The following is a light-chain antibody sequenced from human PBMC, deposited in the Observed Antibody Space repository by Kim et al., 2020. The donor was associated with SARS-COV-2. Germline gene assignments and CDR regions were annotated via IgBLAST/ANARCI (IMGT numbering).Light chain of an antibody. CDR2: VATGVIVG. CDR1: NEYSNYN. Sequence: ELTQPPSASASLGASVTLTCTLTNEYSNYNVDWYQQRPGKGPRFLMRVATGVIVGSKGDDIPDRFSVLGSGLNRYLTIRDVQEEDESEYYCGADHGSGSNFVVVFGGGTKLTVL. CDR3: GADHGSGSNFVVV. J-gene: IGLJ2*01. V-gene: IGLV9-49*01.